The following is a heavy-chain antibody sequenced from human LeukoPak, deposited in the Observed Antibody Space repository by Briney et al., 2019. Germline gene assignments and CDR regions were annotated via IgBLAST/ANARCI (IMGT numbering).Heavy chain of an antibody. Sequence: GESLKISCKGSGTRFTSYWIGWVRQMPGKGLEWMGIIYPGDSDTRYSPSFQGQVTISADKSISTAYLQWSSLKASDTAMYYCARHVPDILTGFPYGLVDYWGQGTLVTVSS. CDR1: GTRFTSYW. V-gene: IGHV5-51*01. D-gene: IGHD3-9*01. J-gene: IGHJ4*02. CDR3: ARHVPDILTGFPYGLVDY. CDR2: IYPGDSDT.